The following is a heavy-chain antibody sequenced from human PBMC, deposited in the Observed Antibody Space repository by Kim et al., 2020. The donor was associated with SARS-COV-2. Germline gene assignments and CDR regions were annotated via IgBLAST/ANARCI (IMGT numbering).Heavy chain of an antibody. CDR1: GFTFSDSA. D-gene: IGHD1-1*01. Sequence: GGSLRLSCAASGFTFSDSAMHWVRQASGKGLEWVCGIRSKADGFSTADAASVKGRFTSSRDESKKTAYLQMNSPKTEDAAVYDCARVPGTTGAVGDA. V-gene: IGHV3-73*01. CDR3: ARVPGTTGAVGDA. J-gene: IGHJ3*01. CDR2: IRSKADGFST.